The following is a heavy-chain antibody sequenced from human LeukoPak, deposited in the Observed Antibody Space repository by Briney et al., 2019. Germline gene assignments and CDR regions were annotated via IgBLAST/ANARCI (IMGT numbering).Heavy chain of an antibody. V-gene: IGHV3-30*04. CDR2: ISYDGSNK. Sequence: GGSPTLSWSPLGFTLISYAMRWIRAAPGEGVGWVAVISYDGSNKYHADSVKGRFTISRDNSKNTLSLQMNSLRAEGTAVYYCARGYCSSTSCYAGFDDWGQGSLVTVSS. J-gene: IGHJ4*02. CDR1: GFTLISYA. CDR3: ARGYCSSTSCYAGFDD. D-gene: IGHD2-2*01.